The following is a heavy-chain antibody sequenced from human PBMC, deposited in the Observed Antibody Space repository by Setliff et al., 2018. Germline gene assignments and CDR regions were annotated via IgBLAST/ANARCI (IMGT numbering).Heavy chain of an antibody. J-gene: IGHJ4*02. V-gene: IGHV1-24*01. D-gene: IGHD3-10*01. CDR3: ATERLLDYYGSGSYPSFDY. CDR2: FDPEDGET. Sequence: GASVKVSCKVSGYTLTELSMHWVRQAPGKGLEWMGGFDPEDGETIYAQKFQGRVTMTEDTPTDTAYMELSSLRSEDTAVYYCATERLLDYYGSGSYPSFDYWGQGTLVTVSS. CDR1: GYTLTELS.